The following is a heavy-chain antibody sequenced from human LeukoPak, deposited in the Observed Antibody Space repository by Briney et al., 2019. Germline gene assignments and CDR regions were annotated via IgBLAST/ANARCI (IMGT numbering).Heavy chain of an antibody. V-gene: IGHV3-23*01. CDR2: ISGRGGDST. CDR1: GFIFNNYA. D-gene: IGHD6-13*01. CDR3: AKVFGTAAAGSGRGFDY. J-gene: IGHJ4*02. Sequence: PGGSLRLSCAASGFIFNNYAMTWVRQAPGKGLEWVSAISGRGGDSTYYADSVKGRFTISRDNSKNTLYLQMNSLRAEDTAVYYCAKVFGTAAAGSGRGFDYWGQGTLVTVSS.